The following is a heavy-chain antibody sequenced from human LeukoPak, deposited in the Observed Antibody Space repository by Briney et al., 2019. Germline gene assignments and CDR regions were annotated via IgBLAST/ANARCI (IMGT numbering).Heavy chain of an antibody. Sequence: PSETLSRTCAVYGGSFSGYYWSWIRQPPGKGLEWIGEINHSGSTNYNPSHKSRVTISVDTSKNQFSLKLSSVTAADTAVYYCARALWFGELFRRWFDPWGQGTLVTVSS. V-gene: IGHV4-34*01. J-gene: IGHJ5*02. CDR3: ARALWFGELFRRWFDP. CDR2: INHSGST. D-gene: IGHD3-10*01. CDR1: GGSFSGYY.